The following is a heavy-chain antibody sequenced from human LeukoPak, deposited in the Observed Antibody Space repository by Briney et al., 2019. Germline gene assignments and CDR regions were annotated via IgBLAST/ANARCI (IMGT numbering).Heavy chain of an antibody. V-gene: IGHV4-59*06. Sequence: SETLSLTCTVSGGSISSYYWSWIRQHPGKGLEWIGYIYYSGSSYYNPSLRSRVTISVDTSKNHFSLKLSSVTAADTAVYYCARNRDGYNSFDYWGQGTLVTVSS. CDR2: IYYSGSS. D-gene: IGHD5-24*01. CDR3: ARNRDGYNSFDY. CDR1: GGSISSYY. J-gene: IGHJ4*02.